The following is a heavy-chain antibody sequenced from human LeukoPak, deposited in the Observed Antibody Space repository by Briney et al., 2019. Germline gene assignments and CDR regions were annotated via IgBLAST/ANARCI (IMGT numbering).Heavy chain of an antibody. CDR3: AKAGHYGSGSYYSDY. J-gene: IGHJ4*02. CDR2: ISGSGTTT. V-gene: IGHV3-23*01. CDR1: GFIFSSYA. D-gene: IGHD3-10*01. Sequence: GGSLRLSCAASGFIFSSYAVTWVRQAPGRGLEWLSTISGSGTTTYYVDSVKGRFTVSRDNSKNTLYLQMSSLRAGDTAVYYCAKAGHYGSGSYYSDYWGRGTLVTVSP.